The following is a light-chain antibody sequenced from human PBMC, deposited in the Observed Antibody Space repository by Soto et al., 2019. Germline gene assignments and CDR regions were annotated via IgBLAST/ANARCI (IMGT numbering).Light chain of an antibody. J-gene: IGKJ2*01. CDR1: QSVPSSS. CDR3: QQYGNSPT. CDR2: GTS. Sequence: EIVLRQSPGTLSLSPGERATVSCRASQSVPSSSLAWYQQKPGQGPRLLIYGTSRRATGIPDRFSGSGSGTDVTLTISRLEPEDSAVYFCQQYGNSPTFGQGTKLQIK. V-gene: IGKV3-20*01.